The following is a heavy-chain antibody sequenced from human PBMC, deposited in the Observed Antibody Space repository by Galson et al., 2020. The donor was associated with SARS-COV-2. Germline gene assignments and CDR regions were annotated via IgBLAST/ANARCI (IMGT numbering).Heavy chain of an antibody. CDR1: GGSISSSSYY. Sequence: SETLSLTCTVSGGSISSSSYYWGWIRQPPGKGLEWIGSIYYSGSTYYNPSLKSRVTISVDTSKNQFSLKLSSVTAADTAVYYCARLNQWYSGYDSWEEFAYWGQGTLVTVSS. D-gene: IGHD5-12*01. V-gene: IGHV4-39*01. CDR3: ARLNQWYSGYDSWEEFAY. J-gene: IGHJ4*02. CDR2: IYYSGST.